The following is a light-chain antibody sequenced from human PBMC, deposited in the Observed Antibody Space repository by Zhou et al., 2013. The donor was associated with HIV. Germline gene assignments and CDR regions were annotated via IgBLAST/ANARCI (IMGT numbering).Light chain of an antibody. J-gene: IGKJ2*01. V-gene: IGKV3-20*01. CDR3: HQHGNLLRT. CDR2: GAS. CDR1: QSISSSY. Sequence: EIVLTQSPGTLSLSPGERATLSCRASQSISSSYLAWYQQKPGQSPRLLIYGASSRASGIPDRFSGSGSGTDFTLTISRLEPEDFAVYYCHQHGNLLRTFGQGYQAGDQT.